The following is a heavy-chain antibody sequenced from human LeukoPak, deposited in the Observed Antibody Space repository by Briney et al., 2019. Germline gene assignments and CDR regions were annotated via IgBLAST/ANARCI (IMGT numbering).Heavy chain of an antibody. J-gene: IGHJ6*03. CDR1: GGTFSSYA. D-gene: IGHD6-19*01. CDR2: IIPIFGTA. V-gene: IGHV1-69*05. Sequence: SAKVSCKASGGTFSSYAISWVRQAPGQGLEWMGGIIPIFGTANSAQKFQGRVSITTDESTSTGYMELRSLRSQGTTVSFSAGRGYSGWSYYYYYMDVWGKGTTVTVSS. CDR3: AGRGYSGWSYYYYYMDV.